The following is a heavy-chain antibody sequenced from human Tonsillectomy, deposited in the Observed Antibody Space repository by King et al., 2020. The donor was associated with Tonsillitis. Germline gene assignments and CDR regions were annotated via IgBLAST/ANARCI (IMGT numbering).Heavy chain of an antibody. D-gene: IGHD3-22*01. CDR2: IKQDGREK. CDR3: ARNSSDPKFYYYYYMDV. J-gene: IGHJ6*03. CDR1: GFTFSHYW. V-gene: IGHV3-7*04. Sequence: VQLVESGGGLVRPGGSLRLSCAASGFTFSHYWMSWVRLAPGKGLEWVANIKQDGREKYYVDSLKGRFTISRDNAKNSLYLQMNSLGAEDTAVYYCARNSSDPKFYYYYYMDVWGKGTTVTVSS.